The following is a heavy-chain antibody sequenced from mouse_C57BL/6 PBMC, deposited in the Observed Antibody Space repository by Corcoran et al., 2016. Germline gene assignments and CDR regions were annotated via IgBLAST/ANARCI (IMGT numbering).Heavy chain of an antibody. CDR1: GYTFTDYY. CDR2: INPNNGGT. V-gene: IGHV1-26*01. J-gene: IGHJ3*01. Sequence: EVQLQQSGPELVKPGASVKISCKASGYTFTDYYMNWVKQSHGKSLEWIGDINPNNGGTSYNQKFKGKATLTVDKSSSTAYMELRSLTSEDSAVYYCARRSQTGGFAYWGQGTLVTVSA. CDR3: ARRSQTGGFAY. D-gene: IGHD4-1*01.